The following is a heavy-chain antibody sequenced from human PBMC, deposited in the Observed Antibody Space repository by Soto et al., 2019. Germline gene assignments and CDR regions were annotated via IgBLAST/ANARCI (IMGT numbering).Heavy chain of an antibody. CDR1: GGSFSGYY. CDR2: INHSGST. Sequence: SETLSLTCAVYGGSFSGYYWSWIRQPPGKGLEWIGEINHSGSTNYNPSLKSRVTISVDTSKNQFSLKLSSVTTADTAVYYCARAPSSGWTLEYFQHWGQGTLVTVSS. J-gene: IGHJ1*01. D-gene: IGHD6-19*01. V-gene: IGHV4-34*01. CDR3: ARAPSSGWTLEYFQH.